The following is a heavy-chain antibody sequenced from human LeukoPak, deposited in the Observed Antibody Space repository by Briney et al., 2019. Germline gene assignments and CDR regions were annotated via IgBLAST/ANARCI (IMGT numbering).Heavy chain of an antibody. D-gene: IGHD4-17*01. CDR3: ATSAPYGPFDY. Sequence: GGSLRLSCAASGFIFGAYDMSWVRQAPGKGLEWVSVISGSGGSTYYADSVKGRFTISRDNSKNTLYLQMNSLRAEDTAVYYCATSAPYGPFDYWGQGTPVTVSS. J-gene: IGHJ4*02. CDR1: GFIFGAYD. V-gene: IGHV3-23*01. CDR2: ISGSGGST.